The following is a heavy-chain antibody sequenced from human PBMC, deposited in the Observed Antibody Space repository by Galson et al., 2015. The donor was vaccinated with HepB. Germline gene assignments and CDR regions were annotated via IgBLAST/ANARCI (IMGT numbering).Heavy chain of an antibody. CDR1: GFSFNTFV. D-gene: IGHD3-22*01. CDR2: IWSDGSSP. CDR3: AKAADYYGGSISFLFDY. Sequence: SLRLSCAASGFSFNTFVMHWVRQAPGRGLEWVALIWSDGSSPYYTDSVKGRFTISRDNSKKTLFLQMESLRPEDTAVYYFAKAADYYGGSISFLFDYLGQGTLVTVSS. V-gene: IGHV3-30*02. J-gene: IGHJ4*02.